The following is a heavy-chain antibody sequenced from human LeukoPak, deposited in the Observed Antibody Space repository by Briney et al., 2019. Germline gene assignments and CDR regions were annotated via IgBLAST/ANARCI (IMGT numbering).Heavy chain of an antibody. V-gene: IGHV3-30*02. CDR3: AKDALYSGYDFRGDY. D-gene: IGHD5-12*01. Sequence: GGSLRLSCAASGFTFSSYGMHWVRQAPGKGLEWVAFIRYDGSNKKYVDSLKGRFTISRDNSKNTLYLQMNSLRAEDTAVYYCAKDALYSGYDFRGDYWGQGTLVTVSS. J-gene: IGHJ4*02. CDR2: IRYDGSNK. CDR1: GFTFSSYG.